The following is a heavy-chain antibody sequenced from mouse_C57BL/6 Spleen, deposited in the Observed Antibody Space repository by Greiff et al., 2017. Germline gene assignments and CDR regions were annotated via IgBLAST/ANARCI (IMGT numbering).Heavy chain of an antibody. V-gene: IGHV1-66*01. Sequence: QVQLQQSGPELVKPGASVKISCKASGYSFTSYYIHWVKQRPGQGLEWIGWIYPGSGNTKYNEKFKGKATLTADTSSSTAYMQLSSLTSEDSAVYYCTAQATKAMDYWGQGTSVTVSS. CDR1: GYSFTSYY. J-gene: IGHJ4*01. D-gene: IGHD3-2*02. CDR2: IYPGSGNT. CDR3: TAQATKAMDY.